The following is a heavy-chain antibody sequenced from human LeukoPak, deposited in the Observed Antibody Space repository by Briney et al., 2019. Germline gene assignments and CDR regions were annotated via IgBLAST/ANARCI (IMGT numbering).Heavy chain of an antibody. CDR1: GFTFSSYA. CDR3: AKDFDDIVVVPAAMVLDY. D-gene: IGHD2-2*01. J-gene: IGHJ4*02. Sequence: PGGSLRLSCAASGFTFSSYAMSWVRQAPGKGLEWVSAISGSGGSTYYADSVKGRFTISRDNSKNTLYLQMNSLRAEDTAVYYCAKDFDDIVVVPAAMVLDYWGQGTLVTVSS. V-gene: IGHV3-23*01. CDR2: ISGSGGST.